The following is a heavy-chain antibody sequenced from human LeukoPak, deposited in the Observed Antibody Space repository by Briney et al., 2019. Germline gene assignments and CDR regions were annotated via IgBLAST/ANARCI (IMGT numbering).Heavy chain of an antibody. Sequence: SETLSLTRTVSGGSISSYYWSWIRQPPGKGLEWIGEINHSGSTNYNPSLKSRVTISVDTSKNQFSLKLSSVTAADTAVYYCARDGHSSSWYSAGGYFQHWGQGTLVTVSS. D-gene: IGHD6-13*01. J-gene: IGHJ1*01. CDR2: INHSGST. CDR1: GGSISSYY. CDR3: ARDGHSSSWYSAGGYFQH. V-gene: IGHV4-34*01.